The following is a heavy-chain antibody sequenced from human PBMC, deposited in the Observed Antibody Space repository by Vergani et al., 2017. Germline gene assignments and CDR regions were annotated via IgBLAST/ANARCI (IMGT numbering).Heavy chain of an antibody. J-gene: IGHJ3*02. CDR1: GGTFSSYA. D-gene: IGHD3-22*01. CDR3: AGSLVSIVVVLTLAAFDI. Sequence: QVQLVQSGAEVKKPGSSVKVSCKASGGTFSSYAISWVRQAPGQGLEWMGGIIPIFGTANYAQKFQGRVTITADESTSTAYMELSSLRSEDTAVYYSAGSLVSIVVVLTLAAFDIWAQGAMVTVSS. CDR2: IIPIFGTA. V-gene: IGHV1-69*01.